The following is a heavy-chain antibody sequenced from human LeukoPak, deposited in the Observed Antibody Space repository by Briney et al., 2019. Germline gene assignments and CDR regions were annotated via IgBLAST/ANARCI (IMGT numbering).Heavy chain of an antibody. CDR3: ARFRDRLGAQAEPYYFDY. CDR2: IIPIFGTA. D-gene: IGHD3-16*01. Sequence: SVKVSCKASGGTFSSYAISWVRPAPGQGLEWMGGIIPIFGTANYAQKFQGRVTITADESTSTAYMELSSLRSEDTAVYYCARFRDRLGAQAEPYYFDYWGQGTLVTVSS. V-gene: IGHV1-69*13. J-gene: IGHJ4*02. CDR1: GGTFSSYA.